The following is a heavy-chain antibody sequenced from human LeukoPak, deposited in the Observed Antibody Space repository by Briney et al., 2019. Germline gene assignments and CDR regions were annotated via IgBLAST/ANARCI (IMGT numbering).Heavy chain of an antibody. CDR1: GGSISSYY. J-gene: IGHJ5*02. V-gene: IGHV4-59*12. CDR3: ARDGGSYYRVSYWFDP. CDR2: IYYSGST. D-gene: IGHD1-26*01. Sequence: SETLSLTCTVSGGSISSYYWSWIRQPPGKGLEWIGYIYYSGSTNYNPSLKSRVTISVDTSKNQFSLKLSSVTAADTAVYYCARDGGSYYRVSYWFDPWGQGTLVTVSS.